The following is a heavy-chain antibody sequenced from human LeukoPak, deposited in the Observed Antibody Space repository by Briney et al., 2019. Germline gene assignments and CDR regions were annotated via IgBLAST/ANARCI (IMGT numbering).Heavy chain of an antibody. CDR3: ARARGYYDSSGYRGFFDY. CDR1: GYTFTSYG. V-gene: IGHV1-18*01. CDR2: ISAYNGNT. D-gene: IGHD3-22*01. J-gene: IGHJ4*02. Sequence: ASVKVSCKASGYTFTSYGISWVRQAPGQGLEWMGWISAYNGNTNYAQKLQGRVSMTTDTSTSTAYMDLRGLGSDDTAAYYCARARGYYDSSGYRGFFDYWGQGTLVTVSS.